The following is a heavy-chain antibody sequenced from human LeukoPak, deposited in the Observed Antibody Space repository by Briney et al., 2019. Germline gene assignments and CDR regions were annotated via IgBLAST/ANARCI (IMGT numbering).Heavy chain of an antibody. CDR3: ARDFVAGPRGGY. CDR1: GYTFTSYD. Sequence: ASVKVSCKASGYTFTSYDINWVRQATGQGLEWMGWLNSNSGNTGYAQKFQGRVTMTRNTSISTAYMELSSLRSEDTAVYYCARDFVAGPRGGYWGQGTLVTVSS. CDR2: LNSNSGNT. V-gene: IGHV1-8*01. D-gene: IGHD6-19*01. J-gene: IGHJ4*02.